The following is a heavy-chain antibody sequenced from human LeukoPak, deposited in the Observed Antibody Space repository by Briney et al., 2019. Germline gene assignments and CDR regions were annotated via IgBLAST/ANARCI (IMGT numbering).Heavy chain of an antibody. Sequence: GGSLRLSCAASGFTFSSYGMHWVRQAPGKGLEWVAVVSYDGSNKYYADSVKGRFTISRDNSKNTLFLQMNSLRAEDTAVYYCAKEGMGYCSGGSCYDDEDAFDVWGQGTMVTVSS. CDR3: AKEGMGYCSGGSCYDDEDAFDV. D-gene: IGHD2-15*01. V-gene: IGHV3-30*18. CDR2: VSYDGSNK. J-gene: IGHJ3*01. CDR1: GFTFSSYG.